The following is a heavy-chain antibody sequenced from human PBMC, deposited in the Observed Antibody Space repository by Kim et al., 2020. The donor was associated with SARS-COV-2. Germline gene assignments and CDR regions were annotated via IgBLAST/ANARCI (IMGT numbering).Heavy chain of an antibody. CDR3: ARVFLFCSGGSCYSYGMDV. Sequence: SRVTISVDTSKNQFSLKLSSVTAADTAVYYCARVFLFCSGGSCYSYGMDVWGQGTTVTVSS. V-gene: IGHV4-34*01. D-gene: IGHD2-15*01. J-gene: IGHJ6*02.